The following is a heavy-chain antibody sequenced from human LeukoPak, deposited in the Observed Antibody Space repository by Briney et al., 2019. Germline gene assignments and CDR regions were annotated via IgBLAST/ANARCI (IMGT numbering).Heavy chain of an antibody. CDR3: ARLVGASIPNYMDV. CDR1: GYSISSGYF. D-gene: IGHD1-26*01. CDR2: ISHSGST. Sequence: SETLSLTCTVSGYSISSGYFWGWIRQPPGQGLEWIASISHSGSTYYNPSLKSRVTISVDTSKNQFSLRLSSATAADTAVYCCARLVGASIPNYMDVWGKGTTVTVSS. J-gene: IGHJ6*03. V-gene: IGHV4-38-2*02.